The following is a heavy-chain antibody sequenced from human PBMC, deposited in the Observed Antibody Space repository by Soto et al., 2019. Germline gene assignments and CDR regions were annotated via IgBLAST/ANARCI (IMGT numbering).Heavy chain of an antibody. J-gene: IGHJ4*02. Sequence: GESVKLSCHSSGYFFTTYFIGWVRQMPGKGLEWMGIINPADSDTRYNPSFRGQVTISADKSISTAYLQWRSLKASDTAMYYCARHGTYDGSGSYYLLHYWGQGTLVTVSS. CDR1: GYFFTTYF. CDR3: ARHGTYDGSGSYYLLHY. V-gene: IGHV5-51*01. CDR2: INPADSDT. D-gene: IGHD3-10*01.